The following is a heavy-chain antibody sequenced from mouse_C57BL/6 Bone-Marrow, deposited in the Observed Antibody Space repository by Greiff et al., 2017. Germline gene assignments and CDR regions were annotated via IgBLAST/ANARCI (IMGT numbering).Heavy chain of an antibody. J-gene: IGHJ4*01. CDR2: ISSGSSTI. Sequence: EVMLVESGGGLVKPGGSLKLSCAASGFTFSDYGMHWVRQAPEKGLEWVAYISSGSSTIYYADTVKGRFTISRDNAKNTLCLQMTSLRSEDTAMYYCASLLRHGARDYWGQGPSVTVSS. CDR3: ASLLRHGARDY. D-gene: IGHD1-2*01. CDR1: GFTFSDYG. V-gene: IGHV5-17*01.